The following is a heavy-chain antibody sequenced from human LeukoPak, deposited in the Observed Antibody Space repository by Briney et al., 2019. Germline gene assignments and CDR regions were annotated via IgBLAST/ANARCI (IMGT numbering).Heavy chain of an antibody. CDR2: IYYSRST. D-gene: IGHD4-11*01. J-gene: IGHJ6*03. CDR3: ARSNYYYYYYMDV. V-gene: IGHV4-59*01. CDR1: GGSISSYY. Sequence: SETLSLTCTVSGGSISSYYWSWIRQPPGKGLEWIGYIYYSRSTNYNPSLKSRVTISVDTSKNQFSLKLSSVTAADTAVYYCARSNYYYYYYMDVWGKGTTVTVSS.